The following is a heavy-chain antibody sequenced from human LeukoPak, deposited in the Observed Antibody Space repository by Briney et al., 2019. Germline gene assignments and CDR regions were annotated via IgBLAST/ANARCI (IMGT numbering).Heavy chain of an antibody. Sequence: SETLSLTCTVSGYSISNNFYWAWIRQSPGKGLEWIVSINHSWSTYYNPSLKSRVTISVDTSKNQFSLRLSSVTAADTAVYYCARGQKYRSGYTVTELGSGYFDYWGQGTLVTVSS. J-gene: IGHJ4*02. CDR2: INHSWST. CDR1: GYSISNNFY. CDR3: ARGQKYRSGYTVTELGSGYFDY. V-gene: IGHV4-38-2*02. D-gene: IGHD5-18*01.